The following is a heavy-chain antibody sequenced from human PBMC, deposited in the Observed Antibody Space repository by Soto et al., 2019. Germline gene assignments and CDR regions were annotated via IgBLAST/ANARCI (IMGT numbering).Heavy chain of an antibody. J-gene: IGHJ4*02. V-gene: IGHV2-5*01. CDR3: AKRRAISNKLFFDH. CDR1: GFSINTGGVG. Sequence: QITLRESGPTLVKPTQNLTLSCTLSGFSINTGGVGVGWIRQPPGKAPEWLALLYWNDDEGYSPSLRYRLSVTKDASENRVVLTMTHLDPTDTGTYYCAKRRAISNKLFFDHWGQGALVTVSS. D-gene: IGHD4-4*01. CDR2: LYWNDDE.